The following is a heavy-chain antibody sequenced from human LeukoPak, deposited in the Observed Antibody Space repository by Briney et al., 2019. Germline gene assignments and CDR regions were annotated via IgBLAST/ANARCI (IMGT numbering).Heavy chain of an antibody. CDR3: PKDRSTGGYYGSGRSFDY. D-gene: IGHD3-10*01. J-gene: IGHJ4*02. CDR2: TSYDGDQK. V-gene: IGHV3-30*18. CDR1: GFTFNAYG. Sequence: GGSLRLSCTASGFTFNAYGMHWVRQAPGKGLEWVASTSYDGDQKYHADSVKGRFTISRDNPKNTLYLQMNSLRPEDTAIYYCPKDRSTGGYYGSGRSFDYWGQGTLVIVSS.